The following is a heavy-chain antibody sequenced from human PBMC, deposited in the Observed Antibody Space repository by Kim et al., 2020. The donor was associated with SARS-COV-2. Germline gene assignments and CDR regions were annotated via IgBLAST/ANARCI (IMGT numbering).Heavy chain of an antibody. D-gene: IGHD3-10*01. CDR1: GGSFSGYY. CDR2: INHSGST. CDR3: ASLSPRRYGSGSGRYPH. Sequence: SETLSLTCAVYGGSFSGYYWSWIRQPPGKGLEWIGEINHSGSTNYNPSLKSRVTISVDTSKNQFSLKLSSVTAADTAVYYCASLSPRRYGSGSGRYPHWGQGTLVTVSS. J-gene: IGHJ4*02. V-gene: IGHV4-34*01.